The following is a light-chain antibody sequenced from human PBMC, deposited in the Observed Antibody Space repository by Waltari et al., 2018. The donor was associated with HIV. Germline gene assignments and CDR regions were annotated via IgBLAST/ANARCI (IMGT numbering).Light chain of an antibody. CDR3: YSTDSSGNHRV. CDR1: ALPKKY. Sequence: SYELKQQPSLSVSPGQTDRIPCSGDALPKKYAYWYQQKSGRAPVLVIYEDSKRPSGIPERFSGSSSGTMATLTISGAQVEDEADYYCYSTDSSGNHRVFGGGTKLTVL. V-gene: IGLV3-10*01. J-gene: IGLJ2*01. CDR2: EDS.